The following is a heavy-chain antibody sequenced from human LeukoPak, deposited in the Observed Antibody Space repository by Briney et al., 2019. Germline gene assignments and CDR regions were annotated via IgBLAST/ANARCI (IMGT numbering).Heavy chain of an antibody. V-gene: IGHV3-30-3*01. CDR3: AKDGTAMGPYYFDY. J-gene: IGHJ4*02. CDR2: ISYDGTNK. Sequence: GGSLRLSCATSGFTFSTYTLHWVRQAPGKGLEWVALISYDGTNKYYADSVKGRFTISRDSSKNTLYLQMSSLRPEDTGVYYCAKDGTAMGPYYFDYWGQGTLVTVSS. D-gene: IGHD5-18*01. CDR1: GFTFSTYT.